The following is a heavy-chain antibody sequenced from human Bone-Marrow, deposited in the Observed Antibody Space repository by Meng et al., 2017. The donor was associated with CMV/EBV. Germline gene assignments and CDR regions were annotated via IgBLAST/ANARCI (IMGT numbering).Heavy chain of an antibody. V-gene: IGHV4-34*01. Sequence: SETLSLTCAVYGGSFSGYYWSWIRQPPGKGLEWIGEINHSGSTNYNPSLKSRVTISVDTSKNQFSLKLSSVTAADTAVYYCARHHYCSSTTCYTFDYWGQGTLVTVSS. CDR3: ARHHYCSSTTCYTFDY. CDR1: GGSFSGYY. CDR2: INHSGST. D-gene: IGHD2-2*02. J-gene: IGHJ4*02.